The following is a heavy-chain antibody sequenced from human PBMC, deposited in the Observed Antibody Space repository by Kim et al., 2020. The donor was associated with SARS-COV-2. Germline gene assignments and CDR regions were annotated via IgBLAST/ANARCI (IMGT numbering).Heavy chain of an antibody. D-gene: IGHD2-2*01. Sequence: VKGRFTISRDNAKNTLYLQMNSLRAEDTAVYYCARGSRDCSSSSCRLGDYWGQGTLVTVSS. CDR3: ARGSRDCSSSSCRLGDY. V-gene: IGHV3-30*07. J-gene: IGHJ4*02.